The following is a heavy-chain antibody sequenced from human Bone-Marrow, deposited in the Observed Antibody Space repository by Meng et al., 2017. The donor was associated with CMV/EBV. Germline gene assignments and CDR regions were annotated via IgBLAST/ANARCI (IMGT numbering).Heavy chain of an antibody. J-gene: IGHJ4*02. CDR2: IRGSGGTT. V-gene: IGHV3-23*01. CDR1: GFRFASYA. D-gene: IGHD3-3*01. Sequence: GESLKISCVASGFRFASYAMNWVRQAPGKGLEWVSSIRGSGGTTSYADSVRGRFTISRDNSQNTLYLQMNSLRAEDTAVYYCAKGNVVIIPAANDYWGQRTLVTVSS. CDR3: AKGNVVIIPAANDY.